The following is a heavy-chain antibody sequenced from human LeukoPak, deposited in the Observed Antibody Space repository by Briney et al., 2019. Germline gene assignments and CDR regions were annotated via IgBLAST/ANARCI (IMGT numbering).Heavy chain of an antibody. Sequence: ASVKVSCKASGYTFTSYGISWVRQAPGQGLEWMGWISAYNGNTNYAQKLQGRVTMTTDTSTSTAYMEQRSLRSDDTAVYYCARDWGATVTTLADYYYYGMDVWGKGTTVTVSS. CDR3: ARDWGATVTTLADYYYYGMDV. CDR2: ISAYNGNT. V-gene: IGHV1-18*04. CDR1: GYTFTSYG. J-gene: IGHJ6*04. D-gene: IGHD4-17*01.